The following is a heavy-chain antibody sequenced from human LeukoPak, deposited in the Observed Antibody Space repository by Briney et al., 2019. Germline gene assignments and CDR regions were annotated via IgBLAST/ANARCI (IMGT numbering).Heavy chain of an antibody. J-gene: IGHJ3*02. V-gene: IGHV5-51*01. D-gene: IGHD2-2*02. CDR3: ARHVYPYGSSDAFDI. CDR1: GYSFTSYW. Sequence: GESLKISCKGSGYSFTSYWIGWVRQMPGKGLEWMGIIYPGDSDTRYSPSFQGQVTILADKSISTAYLQWSSLKASDTAMYYCARHVYPYGSSDAFDIWGQGTMVTVSS. CDR2: IYPGDSDT.